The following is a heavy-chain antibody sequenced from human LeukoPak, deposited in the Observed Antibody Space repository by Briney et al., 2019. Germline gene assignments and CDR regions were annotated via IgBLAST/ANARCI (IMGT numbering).Heavy chain of an antibody. J-gene: IGHJ4*02. D-gene: IGHD1-1*01. CDR1: GGSFSNYY. CDR2: INHSGTT. CDR3: ARHARELERRSGAFDY. V-gene: IGHV4-34*01. Sequence: PSETLSLTCAVYGGSFSNYYWAWIRQSPGKGLEWIAEINHSGTTNYNPSLESRITISVDTSKNQFSLKLSSVTAADTAVYYCARHARELERRSGAFDYWGQGTLVTVSS.